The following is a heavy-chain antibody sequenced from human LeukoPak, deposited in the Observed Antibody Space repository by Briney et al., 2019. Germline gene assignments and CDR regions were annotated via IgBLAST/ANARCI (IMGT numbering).Heavy chain of an antibody. CDR1: GYTFTGYY. CDR2: MSYDGSNK. V-gene: IGHV3-30*04. D-gene: IGHD3-10*01. CDR3: ARSLYYYGSGSYPDY. J-gene: IGHJ4*02. Sequence: SCKASGYTFTGYYMHWVRQAPGKGLEWVAVMSYDGSNKYYADSVKGRFTISRDNSKNTLYLQVNSLRAEDTAVYYCARSLYYYGSGSYPDYWGQGTLVTVSS.